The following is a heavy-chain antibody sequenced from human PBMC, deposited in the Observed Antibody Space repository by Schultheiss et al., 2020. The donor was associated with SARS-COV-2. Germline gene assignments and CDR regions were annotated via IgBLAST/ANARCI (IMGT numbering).Heavy chain of an antibody. CDR3: ARQSSGWYRSLYFQH. J-gene: IGHJ1*01. D-gene: IGHD6-19*01. CDR1: GFTFSSYA. Sequence: GGSLRLSCAASGFTFSSYAMSWVRQAPGKGLEWVSSISGSSTYIYYADSVKGRFTISRDNAKNSVYLQMNSLRAEDTAVYYCARQSSGWYRSLYFQHWGQGTLVTVSS. CDR2: ISGSSTYI. V-gene: IGHV3-21*04.